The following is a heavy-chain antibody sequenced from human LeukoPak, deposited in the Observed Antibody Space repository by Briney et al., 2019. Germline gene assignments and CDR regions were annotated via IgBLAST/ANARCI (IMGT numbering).Heavy chain of an antibody. J-gene: IGHJ4*02. CDR2: ISGSDGSA. Sequence: GGSLRLSCAASGFTFSSYAMHWVRQAPGKGLEWVSGISGSDGSAYYADSVKGRFTISRDNSKNTLFLQMNSLRAEDTAVYYCAKDLDMYYYDSRAYYYARIRYYFDYWGQGTLVTVSS. V-gene: IGHV3-23*01. CDR1: GFTFSSYA. CDR3: AKDLDMYYYDSRAYYYARIRYYFDY. D-gene: IGHD3-22*01.